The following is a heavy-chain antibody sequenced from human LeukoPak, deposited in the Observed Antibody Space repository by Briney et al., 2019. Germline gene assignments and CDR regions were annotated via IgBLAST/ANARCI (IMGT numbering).Heavy chain of an antibody. CDR1: GGSFSGYY. Sequence: PSETLSLTCAVYGGSFSGYYWSWIRQPPGKGLEWIGEINHSGSTNYNPSLKSRVTISVDTSKNQFSLKLSSVTAADTAVYYCARVIGTRYYDYWGQGTLVTVSS. J-gene: IGHJ4*02. D-gene: IGHD3-9*01. CDR2: INHSGST. CDR3: ARVIGTRYYDY. V-gene: IGHV4-34*01.